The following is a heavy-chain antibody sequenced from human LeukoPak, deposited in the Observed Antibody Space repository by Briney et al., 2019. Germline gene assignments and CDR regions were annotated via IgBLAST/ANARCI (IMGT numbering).Heavy chain of an antibody. V-gene: IGHV1-18*01. D-gene: IGHD2-15*01. CDR1: GYTFTSYG. Sequence: ASVKVSCKASGYTFTSYGISWVRQAPGQGLEWMGWISAYNSNTNYAQKLQGRVTMTTDTSTSTAYMELRSLRSDDTAVYYCARGYCSGGSCYDNWFDPWGQGTLVTVSS. J-gene: IGHJ5*02. CDR2: ISAYNSNT. CDR3: ARGYCSGGSCYDNWFDP.